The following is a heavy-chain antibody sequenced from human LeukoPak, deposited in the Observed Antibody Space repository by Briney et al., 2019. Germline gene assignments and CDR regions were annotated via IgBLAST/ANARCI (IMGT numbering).Heavy chain of an antibody. J-gene: IGHJ4*02. V-gene: IGHV3-30-3*01. D-gene: IGHD3-22*01. CDR3: ARAYYDSSGSNFDY. CDR2: ISYDGSNK. CDR1: GFTFSSYA. Sequence: GGSLRLSCAASGFTFSSYAMHWVRQAPGKGLEWVAVISYDGSNKYYADSVKGRFTISRDNSKNTLYLQMNSLRAEDTAVYYCARAYYDSSGSNFDYWGQGTLVTVSS.